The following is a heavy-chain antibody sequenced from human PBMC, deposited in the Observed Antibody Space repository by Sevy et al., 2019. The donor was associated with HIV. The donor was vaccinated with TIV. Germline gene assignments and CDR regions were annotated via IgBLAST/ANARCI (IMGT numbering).Heavy chain of an antibody. Sequence: GGSLRLSCAASGISFNNYGMHWVRRAPGKGLEWLAVISYDGTNAYYADSVKGRFTISRDDSKNTLYLQMNSLGVEDTAVYYCAQVGGSKWELFEFYAMHVWGQGTTVTVSS. J-gene: IGHJ6*02. D-gene: IGHD1-26*01. CDR2: ISYDGTNA. V-gene: IGHV3-30*18. CDR3: AQVGGSKWELFEFYAMHV. CDR1: GISFNNYG.